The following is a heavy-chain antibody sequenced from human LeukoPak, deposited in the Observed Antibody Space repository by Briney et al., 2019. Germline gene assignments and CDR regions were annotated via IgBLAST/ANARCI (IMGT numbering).Heavy chain of an antibody. V-gene: IGHV3-30*02. CDR2: IRYDGGDK. CDR1: GFIFSSYG. CDR3: AKNGDRGAYCSGGTCYPYYYYYMDV. Sequence: GGSLRLSCAASGFIFSSYGMHWVRQVPGKGLEWVAFIRYDGGDKYYADSVKGRFTISRDNSKSTLYLQMNSLRAEDTAIYYCAKNGDRGAYCSGGTCYPYYYYYMDVWGKGTTVTISS. D-gene: IGHD2-15*01. J-gene: IGHJ6*03.